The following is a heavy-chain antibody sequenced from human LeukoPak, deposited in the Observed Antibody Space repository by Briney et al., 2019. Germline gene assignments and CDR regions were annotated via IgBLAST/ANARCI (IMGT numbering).Heavy chain of an antibody. CDR3: ARSSGYSGYDHTGYYYYMDV. V-gene: IGHV3-30*03. CDR1: GFTFSSYG. CDR2: ISYDGSNK. J-gene: IGHJ6*03. D-gene: IGHD5-12*01. Sequence: GRSLRLSCAASGFTFSSYGMHWVRQAPGKGLEWVAVISYDGSNKYYADSVKGRFTISRDNSKNTLYLQMNSLRAEDTAVYYCARSSGYSGYDHTGYYYYMDVWGKGTTVTVSS.